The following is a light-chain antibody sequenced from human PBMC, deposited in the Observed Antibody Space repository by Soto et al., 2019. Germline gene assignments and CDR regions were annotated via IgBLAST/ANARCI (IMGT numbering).Light chain of an antibody. CDR2: DVS. Sequence: QSALTQPASVSGSPGQSITISCTGTSSDVGNYNYVSWYQQHPGKAPKLMIYDVSNRPSGVSNRFSGSKSGNTASLTISGLQAEDEADYYCNSYTSSSTYVFGAGTKQTVL. V-gene: IGLV2-14*01. CDR3: NSYTSSSTYV. J-gene: IGLJ1*01. CDR1: SSDVGNYNY.